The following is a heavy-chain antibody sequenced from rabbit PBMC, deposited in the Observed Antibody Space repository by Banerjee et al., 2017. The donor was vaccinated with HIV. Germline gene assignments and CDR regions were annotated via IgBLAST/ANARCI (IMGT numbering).Heavy chain of an antibody. Sequence: QEQLEESGGGLVKPEGSLTLTCTASGFSFSSSYYMCWVRQAPGKGLEWIACIYTGSSGFTYYASWAKGRFTISKTSSTTVTLQMTSLTAADTATYFCARSDTVYGAASDLWGPGTLVTVS. CDR3: ARSDTVYGAASDL. CDR1: GFSFSSSYY. V-gene: IGHV1S45*01. CDR2: IYTGSSGFT. D-gene: IGHD6-1*01. J-gene: IGHJ6*01.